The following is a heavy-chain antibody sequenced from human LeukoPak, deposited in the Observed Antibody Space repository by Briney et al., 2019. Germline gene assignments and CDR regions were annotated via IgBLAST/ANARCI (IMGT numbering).Heavy chain of an antibody. Sequence: PSETLSLTCAISGHPTSRGHYWAWFRHSPGKGLEWIATFFQSHKSFYNASLESRVTMYLDTSKSQFSLSLTSVAAADTAVYSCARFLSFPYLLDSWGQGTQVTVSS. D-gene: IGHD2/OR15-2a*01. CDR3: ARFLSFPYLLDS. CDR1: GHPTSRGHY. J-gene: IGHJ4*02. CDR2: FFQSHKS. V-gene: IGHV4-38-2*01.